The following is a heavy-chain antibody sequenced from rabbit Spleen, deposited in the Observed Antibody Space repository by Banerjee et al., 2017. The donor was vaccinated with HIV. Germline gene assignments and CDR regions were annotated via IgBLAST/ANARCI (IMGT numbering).Heavy chain of an antibody. CDR1: GFSFSSSYY. D-gene: IGHD1-1*01. CDR3: ARDLPGVIGWNFNL. CDR2: IYAGSGGFT. Sequence: QSLEESGGGLVKPGASLTLTCKASGFSFSSSYYLCWVRQAPGKGLEWIGCIYAGSGGFTYYASWAKGRFTISTTSSTTVTLQMTSLTAADTATYFCARDLPGVIGWNFNLWGPGTLVTVS. V-gene: IGHV1S40*01. J-gene: IGHJ4*01.